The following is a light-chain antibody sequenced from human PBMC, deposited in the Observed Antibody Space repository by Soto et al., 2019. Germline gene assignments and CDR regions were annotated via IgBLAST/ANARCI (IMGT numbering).Light chain of an antibody. V-gene: IGKV1-39*01. J-gene: IGKJ1*01. Sequence: DIHMTQCPSTLSASVGDRVTITCRASQSLSSWLAWYQQKPGKAPKLLIYAASSLQSGVPSRFSGSGSGTDFTLTISSLQPEDFATYYCQQSYSTPWTFGQGTKVDIK. CDR1: QSLSSW. CDR3: QQSYSTPWT. CDR2: AAS.